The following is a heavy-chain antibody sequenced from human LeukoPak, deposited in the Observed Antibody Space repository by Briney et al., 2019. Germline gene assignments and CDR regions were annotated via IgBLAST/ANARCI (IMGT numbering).Heavy chain of an antibody. CDR1: GYSISSGYY. Sequence: PSETLSLTCTVSGYSISSGYYWGWIRQPPGKGLEWIGSIYHSGSTYYNPSLKSRVTISVDTSKNQFSLKLSSVTAADTAVYYCATSDSDAFDIWGQGTMVTVSS. D-gene: IGHD2-21*01. CDR3: ATSDSDAFDI. V-gene: IGHV4-38-2*02. J-gene: IGHJ3*02. CDR2: IYHSGST.